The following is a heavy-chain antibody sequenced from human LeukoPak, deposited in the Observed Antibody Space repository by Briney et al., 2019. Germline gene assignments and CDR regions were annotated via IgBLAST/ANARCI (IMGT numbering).Heavy chain of an antibody. V-gene: IGHV4-34*01. Sequence: SETLSLTCAVYGGSFSGYYWIWIRNPPGQGMEWIGEINHCGSTNYNPPPKSQVPIPVDTSKNQLSLVLSYVTASDTAVYCCVRGFRGNNVVVPAAAFGYWGQGTLVTLFS. J-gene: IGHJ4*02. CDR2: INHCGST. CDR1: GGSFSGYY. D-gene: IGHD2-2*01. CDR3: VRGFRGNNVVVPAAAFGY.